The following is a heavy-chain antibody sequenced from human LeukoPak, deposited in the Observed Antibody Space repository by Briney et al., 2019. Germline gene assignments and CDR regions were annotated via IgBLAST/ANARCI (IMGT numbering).Heavy chain of an antibody. D-gene: IGHD1-26*01. CDR1: GFTFSSYS. CDR3: AKDLGGSSAGLDAFDI. V-gene: IGHV3-21*04. J-gene: IGHJ3*02. Sequence: PGGSLRLSCAASGFTFSSYSMNWVRQAPGKGLEWISSISSSSSYIYYADSVKGRFTISRDNAKNSLYLQMNSLRAEDTAVYYCAKDLGGSSAGLDAFDIWGQGTMVTVSS. CDR2: ISSSSSYI.